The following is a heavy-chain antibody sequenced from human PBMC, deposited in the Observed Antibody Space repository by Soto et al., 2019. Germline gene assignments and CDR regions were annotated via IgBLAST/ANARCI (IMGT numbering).Heavy chain of an antibody. CDR2: IYYSGST. Sequence: QVQLQESGPGLVKPSQTLSLTCTVSVGSISSGGYYWSWIRQHPGNGLEWIGYIYYSGSTYYNPSLKRRVTISVDTSKNQFSLKLSSVTAADTAVYYCARDPPYCTSGVCPLGYWGQGTLVTVSS. D-gene: IGHD2-8*01. V-gene: IGHV4-31*03. CDR3: ARDPPYCTSGVCPLGY. CDR1: VGSISSGGYY. J-gene: IGHJ4*02.